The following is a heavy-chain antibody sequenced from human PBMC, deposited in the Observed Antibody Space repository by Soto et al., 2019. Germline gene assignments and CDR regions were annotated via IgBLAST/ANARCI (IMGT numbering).Heavy chain of an antibody. CDR2: IYYSGST. V-gene: IGHV4-39*01. D-gene: IGHD5-18*01. CDR1: GGSISSSSYY. J-gene: IGHJ4*02. CDR3: ARLGGSRSSYASLDY. Sequence: QLQLQESGPGLVKPSETLSLTCTVSGGSISSSSYYWGWIRQPPGKGLEWIGSIYYSGSTYYNPSLKSRVTISVDTSKNPFSLKLSSVTAADTAVYYCARLGGSRSSYASLDYWGQGTLVTVSS.